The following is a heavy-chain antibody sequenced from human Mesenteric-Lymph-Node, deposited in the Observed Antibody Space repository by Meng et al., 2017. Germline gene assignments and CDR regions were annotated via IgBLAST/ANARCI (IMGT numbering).Heavy chain of an antibody. V-gene: IGHV4-34*01. D-gene: IGHD2-21*01. CDR3: ASALFFRHIVVGGGFDY. Sequence: ESLKISCAVYGGSFSGYYWSWIRQPPGKGLEWIGEINHSGSTNYNPSLKSRVTISVDTSKNQFSLKLSSVTAADTAVYYCASALFFRHIVVGGGFDYWGQGTLVTVSS. CDR2: INHSGST. CDR1: GGSFSGYY. J-gene: IGHJ4*02.